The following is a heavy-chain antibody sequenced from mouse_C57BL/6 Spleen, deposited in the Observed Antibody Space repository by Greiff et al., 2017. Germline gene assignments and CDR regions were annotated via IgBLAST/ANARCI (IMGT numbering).Heavy chain of an antibody. CDR2: INPNYGTT. CDR3: ARGEDYSNSSYWYFDV. V-gene: IGHV1-39*01. J-gene: IGHJ1*03. Sequence: EVQLVESGPELVKPGASVKISCKASGYSFTDYNMNWVKQSNGKSLEWIGVINPNYGTTSYNQKFKGKATLTVDQSSSTAYMQLNSLTSEDSAVYYCARGEDYSNSSYWYFDVWGTGTTVTVSS. D-gene: IGHD2-5*01. CDR1: GYSFTDYN.